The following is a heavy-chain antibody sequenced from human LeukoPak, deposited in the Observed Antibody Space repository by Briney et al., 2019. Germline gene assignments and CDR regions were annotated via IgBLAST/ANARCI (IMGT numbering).Heavy chain of an antibody. CDR3: ARGGNWNYGDYYYYMDV. CDR1: GGSISSYY. Sequence: PSETLSLTCTVSGGSISSYYWSWIRQPPGKGLEWIGYIYYRGSTNYNPSLKSRVTISVDTSKNQFSLKLSSVTAADTAMYYCARGGNWNYGDYYYYMDVWGKGTTVTVSS. CDR2: IYYRGST. D-gene: IGHD1-7*01. J-gene: IGHJ6*03. V-gene: IGHV4-59*08.